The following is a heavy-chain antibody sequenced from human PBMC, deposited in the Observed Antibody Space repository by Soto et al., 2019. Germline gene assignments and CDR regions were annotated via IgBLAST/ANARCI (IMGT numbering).Heavy chain of an antibody. Sequence: PSETLSLTCSLYSGSLSGYYWSWIRQPPGKGLGWIGEISPSGTTNYSPSLKSRVSISVDTSKNQFSLNLTSLTAADTAVYYCARAPKVSSSSLLGDWGPGTLVTVSS. CDR3: ARAPKVSSSSLLGD. D-gene: IGHD6-6*01. CDR1: SGSLSGYY. V-gene: IGHV4-34*01. J-gene: IGHJ4*02. CDR2: ISPSGTT.